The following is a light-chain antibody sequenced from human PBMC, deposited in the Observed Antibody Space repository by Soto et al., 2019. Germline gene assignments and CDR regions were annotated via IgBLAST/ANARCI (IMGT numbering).Light chain of an antibody. J-gene: IGKJ1*01. CDR3: QQRDIWPWT. V-gene: IGKV3-11*01. CDR2: DAS. CDR1: QSVSNF. Sequence: EIVLTQSPATLSLSPGERATLSCRASQSVSNFLAWYLQRPGQAPRLLIFDASKRAAGVPARFSGSGSGTDFTLTISILEPEDFAVYYCQQRDIWPWTFGQGTKVEIK.